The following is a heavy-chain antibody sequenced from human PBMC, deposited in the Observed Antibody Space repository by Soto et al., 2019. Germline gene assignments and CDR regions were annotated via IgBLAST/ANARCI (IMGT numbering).Heavy chain of an antibody. CDR2: IIPIFGTA. CDR3: ARAEYSNLYYYYYYGMDV. Sequence: SVKVSCKASGGTFSSYAISWVRQAPGQGLEWMGGIIPIFGTANYAQKFQGRVTITADESTSTAYMELSSLRSEDTAVYYCARAEYSNLYYYYYYGMDVWGQGTTVTVSS. D-gene: IGHD4-4*01. CDR1: GGTFSSYA. J-gene: IGHJ6*02. V-gene: IGHV1-69*13.